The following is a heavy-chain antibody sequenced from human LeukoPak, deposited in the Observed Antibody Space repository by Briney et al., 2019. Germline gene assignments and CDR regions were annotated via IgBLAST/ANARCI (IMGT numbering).Heavy chain of an antibody. J-gene: IGHJ3*02. V-gene: IGHV3-21*01. CDR1: GFTFSSYS. Sequence: GGSLRLSCAASGFTFSSYSMNWVRQAPGKGLEWVSSISSSSSYIYYADSVKARFTISRDNAKNSLYLQMNSLRAEDTAVYYCARSDGDYGIGAFDIWGQGTMVTVSS. CDR3: ARSDGDYGIGAFDI. D-gene: IGHD4-17*01. CDR2: ISSSSSYI.